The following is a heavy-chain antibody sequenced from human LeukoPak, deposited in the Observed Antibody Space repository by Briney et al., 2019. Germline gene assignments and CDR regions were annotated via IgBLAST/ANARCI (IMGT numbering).Heavy chain of an antibody. CDR2: LYNAGTT. J-gene: IGHJ4*02. V-gene: IGHV3-53*05. CDR1: GFIVSNNY. Sequence: KTGGSLRLSCVASGFIVSNNYVSWVRQAPGKGLEWVSVLYNAGTTYYADSVKGRFTISRDNSKNTLYLQMSSLRPEDTAVYYCVKDRWVDHWGQGTLVTVSS. CDR3: VKDRWVDH. D-gene: IGHD6-13*01.